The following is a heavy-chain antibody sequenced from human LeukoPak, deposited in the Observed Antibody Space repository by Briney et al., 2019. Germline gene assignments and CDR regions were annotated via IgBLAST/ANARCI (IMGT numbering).Heavy chain of an antibody. CDR1: GGSISSSIYY. Sequence: SETLSLTCTVSGGSISSSIYYWGWIRQPPGKGLEWIGSIYYTGSTYFNPSLKNRVTISVDTSKNQFSLKLSSVTAADTAVYYCARHVVAAAGTEVWFDPWGQGTLVTVSS. CDR2: IYYTGST. CDR3: ARHVVAAAGTEVWFDP. J-gene: IGHJ5*02. V-gene: IGHV4-39*01. D-gene: IGHD6-13*01.